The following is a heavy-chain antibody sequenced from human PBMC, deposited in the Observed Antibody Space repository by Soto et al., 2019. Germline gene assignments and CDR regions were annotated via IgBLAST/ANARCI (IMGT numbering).Heavy chain of an antibody. J-gene: IGHJ4*02. CDR3: ARPSTSYYYDSSGYYEYYFDY. Sequence: QVQLVQSGAEVQKPGSSVKVSCKASGGTFSSYAISWVRQAPGQGLEWMGGIIPIFGTANYAQKFQGRVTITADESTSTAYMELSSLRSEDTAVYYCARPSTSYYYDSSGYYEYYFDYWGQGTLVTVSS. V-gene: IGHV1-69*01. D-gene: IGHD3-22*01. CDR2: IIPIFGTA. CDR1: GGTFSSYA.